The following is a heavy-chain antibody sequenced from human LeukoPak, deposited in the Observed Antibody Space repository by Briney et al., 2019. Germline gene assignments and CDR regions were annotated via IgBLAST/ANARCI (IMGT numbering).Heavy chain of an antibody. J-gene: IGHJ4*02. Sequence: GRSLRLSCTASGFTFGDYAMSWVRQAPGKGLEWVGFIRSKAYGGTTEYAASAKGRFTISRDDSKSIAYLQMNSLKTEDTAVYYCTSRAIVGATDFDYWGQGTLVTVSS. D-gene: IGHD1-26*01. V-gene: IGHV3-49*04. CDR1: GFTFGDYA. CDR3: TSRAIVGATDFDY. CDR2: IRSKAYGGTT.